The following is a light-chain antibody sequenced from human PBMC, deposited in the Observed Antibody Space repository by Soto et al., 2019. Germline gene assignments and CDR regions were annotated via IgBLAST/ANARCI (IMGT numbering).Light chain of an antibody. CDR3: QQYNSWPPYT. V-gene: IGKV1-27*01. J-gene: IGKJ2*01. CDR1: QGISNY. CDR2: AAS. Sequence: DIQMTQSPSSLSASVGDRVTITCRASQGISNYLAWYQQKPGKVPKLLIYAASTLQSGVPSRFSGSGSGTEFALTISTRQSEDVAICYCQQYNSWPPYTFGQGTKLEI.